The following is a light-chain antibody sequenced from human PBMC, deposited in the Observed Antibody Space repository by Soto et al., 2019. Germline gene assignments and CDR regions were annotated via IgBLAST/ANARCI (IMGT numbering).Light chain of an antibody. J-gene: IGKJ4*01. V-gene: IGKV3-20*01. Sequence: EVEVAQSPPTLSLSPGERATLSCRASQSVGSSYLGWYQQKPGQAPRLLIYGASSRATGIPDRFSGSGSGTDFTLTISRLEPEDFAVYHCQQYGSSPLTFGGGTKVDNK. CDR3: QQYGSSPLT. CDR2: GAS. CDR1: QSVGSSY.